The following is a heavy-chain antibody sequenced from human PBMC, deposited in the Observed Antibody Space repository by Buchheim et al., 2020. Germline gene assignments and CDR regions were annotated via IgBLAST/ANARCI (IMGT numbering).Heavy chain of an antibody. CDR2: ISYDGSNK. V-gene: IGHV3-30-3*01. D-gene: IGHD2-2*01. CDR3: ARDYCSSTSCYYYYYYGMDV. J-gene: IGHJ6*02. CDR1: GFTFSSYA. Sequence: QVQLVESGGGVVQPGRSLRLSCAASGFTFSSYAMHWVRQAPGKGLEWVAVISYDGSNKYYADSVKGRFTISRDNSKNTLYLQMNSLRAEDTAVYYCARDYCSSTSCYYYYYYGMDVWGQGTT.